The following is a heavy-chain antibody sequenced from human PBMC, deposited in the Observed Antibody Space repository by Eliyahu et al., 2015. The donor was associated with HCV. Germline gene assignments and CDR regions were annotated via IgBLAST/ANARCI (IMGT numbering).Heavy chain of an antibody. CDR3: ARDNEYSGSWRFAP. CDR2: INPKNGDV. J-gene: IGHJ5*02. Sequence: QVQLVQSGVEVQKPGASVKVSCKASGYTFTSHYIHWVRQAPGQGLEWMGRINPKNGDVDYAQKFKGRVTMTRDTSISTAYMELSRLRSDDTAVYYCARDNEYSGSWRFAPWGQGTLVPVSS. D-gene: IGHD1-26*01. CDR1: GYTFTSHY. V-gene: IGHV1-2*06.